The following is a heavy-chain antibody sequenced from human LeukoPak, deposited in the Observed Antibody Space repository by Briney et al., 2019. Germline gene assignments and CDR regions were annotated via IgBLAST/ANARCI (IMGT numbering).Heavy chain of an antibody. Sequence: PGGSLRLSCAASGFTFSKYSINWVRQAPGKGLDWVSSISSSSSYIYYADSVKGRFTISRDNAKNSLYLEMNSLRAEDTAVYYCARGVMLPSYYYYYMDVWGKGTTVTVSS. J-gene: IGHJ6*03. CDR1: GFTFSKYS. CDR2: ISSSSSYI. D-gene: IGHD2-21*01. V-gene: IGHV3-21*01. CDR3: ARGVMLPSYYYYYMDV.